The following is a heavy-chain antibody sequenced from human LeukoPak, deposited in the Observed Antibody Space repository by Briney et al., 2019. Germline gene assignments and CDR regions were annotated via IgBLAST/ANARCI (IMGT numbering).Heavy chain of an antibody. D-gene: IGHD3-10*01. CDR2: FEPEDGET. CDR3: ANLRGGITCCDAFDV. J-gene: IGHJ3*01. CDR1: GNTLSDLS. Sequence: ASVKVSCKFSGNTLSDLSIHWVRQAPGKGLEWMGGFEPEDGETLYAQKFQGRVTMTEDTSTDTAYMELSSLRSEDTAIYFCANLRGGITCCDAFDVWGQGTVVIVSS. V-gene: IGHV1-24*01.